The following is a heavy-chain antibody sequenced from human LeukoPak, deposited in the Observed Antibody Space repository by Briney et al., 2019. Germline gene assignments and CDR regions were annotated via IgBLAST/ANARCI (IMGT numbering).Heavy chain of an antibody. V-gene: IGHV3-21*01. Sequence: GGSLRLSCAASGFTFSSYSMNWVRQAPGKGLEWVSSISSSSSYIYYADSVKGRFTISRDNAKNSLYLQMNSLRAEDTAVYYCAMRAGRAHYYDSGLYWGQGTLVTVSS. D-gene: IGHD3-22*01. CDR2: ISSSSSYI. CDR3: AMRAGRAHYYDSGLY. J-gene: IGHJ4*02. CDR1: GFTFSSYS.